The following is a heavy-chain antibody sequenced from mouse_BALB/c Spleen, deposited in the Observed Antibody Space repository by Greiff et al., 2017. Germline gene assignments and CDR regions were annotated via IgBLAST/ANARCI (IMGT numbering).Heavy chain of an antibody. Sequence: VQLQQPGAELVKPGASVKLSCKASGYTFTSYWMHWVKQRPGQGLEWIGEINPSNGRTNYNEKFKSKAILTVDKSSSTAYMQLSSLTSEDSAVYYCARWGLGRAYAMDYWGQGTSVTVSS. CDR1: GYTFTSYW. D-gene: IGHD4-1*01. CDR2: INPSNGRT. J-gene: IGHJ4*01. CDR3: ARWGLGRAYAMDY. V-gene: IGHV1S81*02.